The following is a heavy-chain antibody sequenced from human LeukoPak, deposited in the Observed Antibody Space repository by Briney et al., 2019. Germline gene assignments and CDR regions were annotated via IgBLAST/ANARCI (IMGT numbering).Heavy chain of an antibody. V-gene: IGHV4-30-4*01. CDR2: IFNSGST. D-gene: IGHD4-23*01. CDR1: GGSISSGDYY. CDR3: ARDGSNGGNSGGISAFNI. Sequence: SETLSLTCTVSGGSISSGDYYWSWIRQPPGKGLEWIGYIFNSGSTYHNPSPKSRVSISIDTSKNYFSLRVNSVTAADTAVYYCARDGSNGGNSGGISAFNIWGQGTMVTVSS. J-gene: IGHJ3*02.